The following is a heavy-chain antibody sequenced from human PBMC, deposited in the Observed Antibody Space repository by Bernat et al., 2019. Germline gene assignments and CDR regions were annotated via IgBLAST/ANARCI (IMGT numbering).Heavy chain of an antibody. CDR3: ARVGRRAVVGY. J-gene: IGHJ4*02. V-gene: IGHV4-34*01. D-gene: IGHD2-15*01. CDR1: GGSFSGYY. CDR2: INHSGST. Sequence: QVQLQQWGAGLLKPSETLSLTCAVYGGSFSGYYWSWIRQPPGKGLEWIGEINHSGSTNYNPSLKGRVTISVDTSQNQFSLKLSSVTAADTAVYYCARVGRRAVVGYWGQGTLVTVSS.